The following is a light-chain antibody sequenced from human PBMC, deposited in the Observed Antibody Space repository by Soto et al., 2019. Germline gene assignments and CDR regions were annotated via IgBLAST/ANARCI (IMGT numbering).Light chain of an antibody. CDR1: ESLNSR. V-gene: IGKV1-5*01. Sequence: DIQMTQSPSTLSASVGDRVTITCRASESLNSRLAWYQQKSGKGPKLLMYDASTLGSGVPSRFSGSGSGTEFTLTITSLQPDDVATYYCQQYNTYWTFGQGTKVEIK. CDR2: DAS. J-gene: IGKJ1*01. CDR3: QQYNTYWT.